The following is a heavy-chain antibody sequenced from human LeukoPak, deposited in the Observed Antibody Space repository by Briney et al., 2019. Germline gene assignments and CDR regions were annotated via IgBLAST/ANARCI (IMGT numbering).Heavy chain of an antibody. CDR1: GFTFSSYW. CDR2: IKQDGSEK. Sequence: GSLRLSCAASGFTFSSYWMSWVRQAPGKGLEWVANIKQDGSEKYYVDSVKGRFTISRDNAKNSLYLHMNSLRAEDTAVYYCARGAPAAGYYYYGMDVWGQGTTVTVSS. D-gene: IGHD6-13*01. V-gene: IGHV3-7*01. CDR3: ARGAPAAGYYYYGMDV. J-gene: IGHJ6*02.